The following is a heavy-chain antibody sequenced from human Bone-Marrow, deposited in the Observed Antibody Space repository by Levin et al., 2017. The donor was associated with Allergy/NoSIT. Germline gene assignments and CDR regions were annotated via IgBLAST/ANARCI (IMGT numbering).Heavy chain of an antibody. V-gene: IGHV3-23*01. CDR2: ISGSGGST. D-gene: IGHD3-3*01. CDR3: AKDLFRFLEWLLFDY. J-gene: IGHJ4*02. Sequence: GGSLRLSCAASGFTFSSYAMSWVRQAPGKGLEWVSAISGSGGSTYYADSVKGRFTISRDNSKNTLYLQMNSLRAEDTAVYYCAKDLFRFLEWLLFDYWGQGTLVTVSS. CDR1: GFTFSSYA.